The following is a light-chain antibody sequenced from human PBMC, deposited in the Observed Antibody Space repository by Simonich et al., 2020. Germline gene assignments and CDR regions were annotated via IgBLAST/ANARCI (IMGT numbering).Light chain of an antibody. CDR1: TSDVGGYNY. V-gene: IGLV2-8*01. Sequence: QSALTQPPSASGSPGQSVTISCTGTTSDVGGYNYVSWYQQHPGKAPKLMIYEVIKRPSGVPDRFSVSKSGNTASLTVSGLQAEDEADYYCSSYAGSNNLVFGGGTKLTVL. CDR3: SSYAGSNNLV. CDR2: EVI. J-gene: IGLJ3*02.